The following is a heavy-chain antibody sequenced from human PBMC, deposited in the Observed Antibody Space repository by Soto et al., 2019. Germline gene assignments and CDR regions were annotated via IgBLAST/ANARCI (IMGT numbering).Heavy chain of an antibody. J-gene: IGHJ4*02. D-gene: IGHD3-3*01. CDR1: GFTFSNAW. V-gene: IGHV3-15*01. Sequence: GGSLRLSCAASGFTFSNAWMSWVRQAPGKGLEWVGRIKNKTDGGTTDYAAPVKGRFTISRDDSKNTLYLQMNSLKTEDTAVYYCTTGDTYYDFWSGSSPSPFDYWGQGTLVTVSS. CDR3: TTGDTYYDFWSGSSPSPFDY. CDR2: IKNKTDGGTT.